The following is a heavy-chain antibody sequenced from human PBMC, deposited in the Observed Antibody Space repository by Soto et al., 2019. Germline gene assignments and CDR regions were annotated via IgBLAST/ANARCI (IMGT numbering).Heavy chain of an antibody. CDR1: GFTFSSYG. CDR2: ISYDGSNK. V-gene: IGHV3-30*18. J-gene: IGHJ4*02. Sequence: QAGGSLRLSCAASGFTFSSYGMHWVRQAPGKGLEWVAVISYDGSNKYYADSVKGRFTISRDNSKNTLYLQMNSLRAEDTAVYYCAKDYQSGTGDYWGQGTLVTVSS. D-gene: IGHD1-1*01. CDR3: AKDYQSGTGDY.